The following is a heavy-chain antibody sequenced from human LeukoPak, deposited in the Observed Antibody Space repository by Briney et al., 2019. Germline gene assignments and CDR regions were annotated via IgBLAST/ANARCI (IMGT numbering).Heavy chain of an antibody. J-gene: IGHJ4*02. CDR2: TYYRSKWYN. CDR3: ARVANDMGNC. D-gene: IGHD4/OR15-4a*01. V-gene: IGHV6-1*01. Sequence: SQTLSLTCAISGDSVSSNSGAWNWIRQSPSRGLEWLGRTYYRSKWYNDYAISVKSRITIKPDTSKNQFSLHLNSVTPEDTAVYYCARVANDMGNCWGQGTLVTVSS. CDR1: GDSVSSNSGA.